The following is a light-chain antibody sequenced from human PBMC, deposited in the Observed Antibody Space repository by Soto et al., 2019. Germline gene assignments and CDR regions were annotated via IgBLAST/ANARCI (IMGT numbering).Light chain of an antibody. CDR1: QTIGRNY. Sequence: EIVLTQSAGTMSLSPGETCTRSCMAIQTIGRNYLAWYQQKPVQAPMLLIFCTSKRATGIPDRFSGSGSGTDFTLSISRLEPEDFAVYYCQQYNNWPAITFGQGTRLEIK. V-gene: IGKV3-20*01. CDR2: CTS. CDR3: QQYNNWPAIT. J-gene: IGKJ5*01.